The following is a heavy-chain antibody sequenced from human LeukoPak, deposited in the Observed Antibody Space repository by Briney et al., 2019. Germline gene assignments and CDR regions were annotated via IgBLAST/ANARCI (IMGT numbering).Heavy chain of an antibody. J-gene: IGHJ4*02. CDR1: GYTFTNYD. CDR3: ARRNKDDSNFRLVDY. D-gene: IGHD5-24*01. V-gene: IGHV1-8*01. Sequence: ASVKVSCKASGYTFTNYDINWVRQTTGQGLEWMGWMNPNSANTGYAQKFQGRVTMTRNTSMSTAYMELSSLRSEDTAVYYCARRNKDDSNFRLVDYWGQGTLVTVSS. CDR2: MNPNSANT.